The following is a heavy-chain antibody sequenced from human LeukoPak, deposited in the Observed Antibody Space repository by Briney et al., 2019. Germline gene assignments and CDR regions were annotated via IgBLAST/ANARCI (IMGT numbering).Heavy chain of an antibody. V-gene: IGHV3-23*01. Sequence: GGSLRLSCAASGFTLSRYSMNWVRQAPGKGLEWVSAISGSGGSTYSADSVKGRFTISRDNSKNTLYLQMNSLRAEDTAVYYCAKEGGYRYLPPYYYYMDVWGKGTTVTVSS. CDR3: AKEGGYRYLPPYYYYMDV. D-gene: IGHD5-18*01. CDR1: GFTLSRYS. J-gene: IGHJ6*03. CDR2: ISGSGGST.